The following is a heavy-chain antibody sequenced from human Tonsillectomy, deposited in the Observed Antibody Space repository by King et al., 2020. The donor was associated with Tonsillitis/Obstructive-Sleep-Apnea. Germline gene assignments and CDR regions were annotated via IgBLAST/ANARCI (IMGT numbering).Heavy chain of an antibody. CDR1: GFTFSKAW. CDR2: IKSKTDGGTR. J-gene: IGHJ6*03. D-gene: IGHD1-14*01. Sequence: VQLVESGGGLVKPGGSLRLSCAASGFTFSKAWMSWVRQAPGKGLEWVGRIKSKTDGGTRDYAAPVKGRFTISRDDSENTVYLQMNSPKTEDTAVYYCTTLINGEFYYYYYIDVWGKGTTVTVSS. CDR3: TTLINGEFYYYYYIDV. V-gene: IGHV3-15*01.